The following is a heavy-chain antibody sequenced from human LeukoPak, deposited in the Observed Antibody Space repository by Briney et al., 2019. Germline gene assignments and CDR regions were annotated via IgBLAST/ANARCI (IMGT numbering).Heavy chain of an antibody. V-gene: IGHV3-74*01. J-gene: IGHJ4*02. CDR1: EFYW. CDR3: AKDFSRDGYNHFDY. CDR2: INPDGSVT. D-gene: IGHD5-24*01. Sequence: GGSLRLSCAASEFYWMHWVRQAPGKGLVWVSRINPDGSVTSYADSVKGRFTISRDNSKNTLYLQMNSLRAEDTAVYYCAKDFSRDGYNHFDYWGQGTLVTVSS.